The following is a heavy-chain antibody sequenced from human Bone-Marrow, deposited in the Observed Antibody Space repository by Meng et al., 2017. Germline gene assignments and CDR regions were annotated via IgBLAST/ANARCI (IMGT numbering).Heavy chain of an antibody. J-gene: IGHJ6*02. CDR3: ASRRGREYCSGGSCYTIYYYYGMDV. Sequence: LRLSCTVSGGSITSGTYYWSWIRQPAGKGLEWIGRIYTSGSTNYNPSLKSRVTISIDTSKIQFSLKLSSVTAADTAVYYCASRRGREYCSGGSCYTIYYYYGMDVWGQGTTVTVSS. V-gene: IGHV4-61*02. CDR1: GGSITSGTYY. D-gene: IGHD2-15*01. CDR2: IYTSGST.